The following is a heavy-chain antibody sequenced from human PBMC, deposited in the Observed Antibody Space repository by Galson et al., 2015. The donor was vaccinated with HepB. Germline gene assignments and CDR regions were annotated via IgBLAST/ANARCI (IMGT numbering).Heavy chain of an antibody. V-gene: IGHV3-48*04. CDR2: ISSSSSTI. D-gene: IGHD6-19*01. Sequence: SLRLSCAASGFTFSSYSMNWVRQAPGKGLEWVSYISSSSSTIYYADSVKGRFTISRDNAKNSLYLQMNSLRAEDTAVYYCARSEQWLVLNPFFDYWGQGTLVTVSS. CDR1: GFTFSSYS. CDR3: ARSEQWLVLNPFFDY. J-gene: IGHJ4*02.